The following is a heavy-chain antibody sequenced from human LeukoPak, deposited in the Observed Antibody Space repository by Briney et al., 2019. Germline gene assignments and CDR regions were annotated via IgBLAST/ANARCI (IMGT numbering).Heavy chain of an antibody. J-gene: IGHJ4*02. CDR1: GFTFSSYS. V-gene: IGHV3-48*04. CDR3: ASNMVRGVMPSDY. Sequence: GGSLRLSCAASGFTFSSYSMNWVRQAPGKGLEWVSYISSSSSTIYYADSVKGRFTISRDNAKNSLYLQMNSLRAEDTAVYYCASNMVRGVMPSDYWGQGTLVTVSS. CDR2: ISSSSSTI. D-gene: IGHD3-10*01.